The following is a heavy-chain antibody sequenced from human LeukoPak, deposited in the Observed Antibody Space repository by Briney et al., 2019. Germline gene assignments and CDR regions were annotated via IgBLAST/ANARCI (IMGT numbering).Heavy chain of an antibody. CDR2: IYYSGST. J-gene: IGHJ4*02. CDR1: GGSISSSSYY. V-gene: IGHV4-39*01. CDR3: ARNTAMVSAYYFDY. Sequence: PSETLSLTCTVSGGSISSSSYYWGWIRQPPGKGLEWIGSIYYSGSTYYNPSLKSRVTISVDTSKNQFSLKLSSVTAADTAVYYCARNTAMVSAYYFDYWGQGTLVTVSS. D-gene: IGHD5-18*01.